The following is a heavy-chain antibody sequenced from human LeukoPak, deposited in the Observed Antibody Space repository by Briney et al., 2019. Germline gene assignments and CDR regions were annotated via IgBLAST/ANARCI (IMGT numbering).Heavy chain of an antibody. V-gene: IGHV3-48*03. Sequence: GGSLRLSCAASGFTFSSYEMNWVRQAAGKGLEWVSYISSSGSTIYYADSVKGRFTISRDNAKNSLYLQMNSLRAEDTAVYYCAELGITMIGGVWGKGTTVTVSS. CDR2: ISSSGSTI. CDR1: GFTFSSYE. D-gene: IGHD3-10*02. J-gene: IGHJ6*04. CDR3: AELGITMIGGV.